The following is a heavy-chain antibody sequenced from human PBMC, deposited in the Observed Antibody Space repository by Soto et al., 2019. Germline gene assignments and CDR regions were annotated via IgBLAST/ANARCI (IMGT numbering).Heavy chain of an antibody. D-gene: IGHD2-15*01. CDR3: AKGWSDYFDS. CDR2: VSGSGGST. CDR1: GFIFSTYA. J-gene: IGHJ4*02. V-gene: IGHV3-23*01. Sequence: EVQVLESGGGLVQPGGSLRLSCAASGFIFSTYAMNWVRQAPGKGLEWVSAVSGSGGSTYYADPVKGRFTISRDNSKNALYLQMNSLRAEDTAVYHCAKGWSDYFDSWGQGTLVTVSS.